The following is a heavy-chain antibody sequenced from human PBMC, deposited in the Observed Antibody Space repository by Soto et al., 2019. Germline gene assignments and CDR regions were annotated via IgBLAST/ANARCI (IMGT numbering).Heavy chain of an antibody. Sequence: SETLSLTCTVSGGSISSYYWSWIRQPPGKGLEWIGYIYYSGSTNYNPSLKSRVTISVDTSKNQFSLKLSSVTAADTAVYYCARGFGSSWYLDWGQGTLVTVSS. CDR1: GGSISSYY. CDR2: IYYSGST. D-gene: IGHD6-13*01. CDR3: ARGFGSSWYLD. V-gene: IGHV4-59*01. J-gene: IGHJ4*02.